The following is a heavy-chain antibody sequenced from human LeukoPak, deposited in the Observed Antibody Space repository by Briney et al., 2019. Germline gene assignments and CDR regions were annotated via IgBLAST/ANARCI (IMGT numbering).Heavy chain of an antibody. J-gene: IGHJ4*02. CDR1: GFTFDDYA. Sequence: GGSLRLSCAASGFTFDDYAMHWVRQAPGKGLEWVSLISGDGGSTNYADSVKGRFTISRDNSKNSLYLQMNSLRTEDTALYYCAKGVWSPYDSSGYCSQIDYWGQGTLVTVSS. CDR2: ISGDGGST. D-gene: IGHD3-22*01. V-gene: IGHV3-43*02. CDR3: AKGVWSPYDSSGYCSQIDY.